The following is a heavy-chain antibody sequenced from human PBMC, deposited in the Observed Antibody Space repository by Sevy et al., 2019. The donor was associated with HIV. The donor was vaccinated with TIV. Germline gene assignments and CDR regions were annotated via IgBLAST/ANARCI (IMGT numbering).Heavy chain of an antibody. J-gene: IGHJ4*02. CDR1: GGTFSSYA. CDR3: ARRRYYGSGVFDY. CDR2: IIPIFGTA. Sequence: ASVKVSCKASGGTFSSYAISWVRQAPGQGLEWMGGIIPIFGTANYAQKFQGRVTITADESTSTAYMELSSLRSEDTAGYYCARRRYYGSGVFDYWGQGTLVTVSS. D-gene: IGHD3-10*01. V-gene: IGHV1-69*13.